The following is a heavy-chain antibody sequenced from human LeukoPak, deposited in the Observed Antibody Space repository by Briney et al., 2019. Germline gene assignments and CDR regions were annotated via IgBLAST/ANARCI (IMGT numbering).Heavy chain of an antibody. CDR2: IRSKAYGGTT. J-gene: IGHJ4*02. Sequence: GGSLRLSCTASGFTFGDYAMSWVRQAPGKGLEWVGFIRSKAYGGTTEYAASVKGRFTISRDDSKSIAYLQTNSLKTEDTAVYYCTRGGYCTNGVCAEGYWGQGTLVTVSS. V-gene: IGHV3-49*04. CDR3: TRGGYCTNGVCAEGY. CDR1: GFTFGDYA. D-gene: IGHD2-8*01.